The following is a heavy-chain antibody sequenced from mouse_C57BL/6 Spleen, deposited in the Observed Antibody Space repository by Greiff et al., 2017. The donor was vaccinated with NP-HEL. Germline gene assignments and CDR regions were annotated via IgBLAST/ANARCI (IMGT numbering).Heavy chain of an antibody. CDR2: IYPRSGNT. CDR3: ARGVVDHWYFDV. J-gene: IGHJ1*03. D-gene: IGHD1-1*01. Sequence: QVQLQQSGAELARPGASVKLSCKASGYTFTSYGISWVKQRTGQGLEWIGEIYPRSGNTYYIEKFKGKATLTADKSSSTAYMELRSLTSEDSAVDFCARGVVDHWYFDVWGTGTTVTVSS. V-gene: IGHV1-81*01. CDR1: GYTFTSYG.